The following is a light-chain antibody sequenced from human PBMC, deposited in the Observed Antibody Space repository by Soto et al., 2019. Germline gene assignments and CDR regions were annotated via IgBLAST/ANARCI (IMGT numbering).Light chain of an antibody. CDR1: SSDVGGYNY. CDR3: NSYASSSTP. J-gene: IGLJ2*01. V-gene: IGLV2-14*03. Sequence: QSALTQPASVSGSPGQSITISCTGTSSDVGGYNYVSWYQQHPGKAPKLIIYDVSNRPSGVSNRFSGSKSGNTASLTISGPQAEDEADYYCNSYASSSTPFGGGTKLNVL. CDR2: DVS.